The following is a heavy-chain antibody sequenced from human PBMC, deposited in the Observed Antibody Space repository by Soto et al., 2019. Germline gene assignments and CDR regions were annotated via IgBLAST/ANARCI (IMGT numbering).Heavy chain of an antibody. Sequence: GESLKISCKGSGDTFPSYWIAWVRQMSGKGLEWMGIIYPGDSETRYSPSFQGQVTISADKSIKTAYLQWSSLKASDTAMYYCARQYYNFWSGSYSGSSYFDFWGRGTLVTVSS. CDR2: IYPGDSET. D-gene: IGHD3-3*01. CDR1: GDTFPSYW. V-gene: IGHV5-51*01. J-gene: IGHJ2*01. CDR3: ARQYYNFWSGSYSGSSYFDF.